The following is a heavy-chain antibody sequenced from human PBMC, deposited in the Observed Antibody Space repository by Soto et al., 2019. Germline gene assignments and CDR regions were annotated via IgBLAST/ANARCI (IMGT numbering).Heavy chain of an antibody. Sequence: QVQLQESGPGLVKPSQTLSLTCTVSGGSISSGGYYWSWIRQHPGKGLEWIGYIYYSGSTYYNPSLKSRVXXSXDXXKNQFSRKLSSVTAADTAVYYCARAGGYSSSWYTYWGQGTLVTVSS. CDR2: IYYSGST. V-gene: IGHV4-31*03. CDR1: GGSISSGGYY. J-gene: IGHJ4*02. CDR3: ARAGGYSSSWYTY. D-gene: IGHD6-13*01.